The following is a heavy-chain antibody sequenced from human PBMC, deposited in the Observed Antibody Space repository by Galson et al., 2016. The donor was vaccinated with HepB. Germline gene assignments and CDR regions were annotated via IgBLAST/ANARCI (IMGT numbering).Heavy chain of an antibody. CDR2: ASYDGSNN. D-gene: IGHD2-21*02. CDR1: GFTFSSYG. V-gene: IGHV3-30-3*01. J-gene: IGHJ4*02. CDR3: ARDANPAYCRGDCYWLDY. Sequence: SLRLSCAASGFTFSSYGMHWVRRAPGKGLEWVAVASYDGSNNYYPDSVKDRFTVSRDNSKNTLYLQMNSLRTEDTAVYYCARDANPAYCRGDCYWLDYWGPGTLVTVSS.